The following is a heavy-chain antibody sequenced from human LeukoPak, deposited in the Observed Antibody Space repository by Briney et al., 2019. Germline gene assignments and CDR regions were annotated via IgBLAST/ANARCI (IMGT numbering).Heavy chain of an antibody. J-gene: IGHJ4*02. CDR2: IYYSGST. CDR3: ARIGLYSSASYYFDY. D-gene: IGHD6-19*01. Sequence: PSETLSLTCTVSGGSISSYYWSWIRQPPGKGLEWIGYIYYSGSTNYNPSLKSRVTISVDTSKNQFSLKLSSVTAADTAVYYCARIGLYSSASYYFDYWGQGTLVTVSS. CDR1: GGSISSYY. V-gene: IGHV4-59*08.